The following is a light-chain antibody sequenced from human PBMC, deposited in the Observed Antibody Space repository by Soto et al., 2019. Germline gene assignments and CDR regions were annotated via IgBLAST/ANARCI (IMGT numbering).Light chain of an antibody. CDR2: LDSDGSH. Sequence: QLVLTQSPSASASLGALVKLTCTLSSGHSTYAIAWHQQQPEKGPRYLMKLDSDGSHSKGDGIPDRFSGSSSGAERYLTISSLQSEDEADYYCQTWATVPDWVFGGGTKLTVL. CDR1: SGHSTYA. J-gene: IGLJ3*02. CDR3: QTWATVPDWV. V-gene: IGLV4-69*01.